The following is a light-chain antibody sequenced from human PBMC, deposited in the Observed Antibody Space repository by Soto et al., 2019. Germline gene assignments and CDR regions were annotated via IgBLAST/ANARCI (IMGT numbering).Light chain of an antibody. CDR1: QSVSTY. CDR2: HAS. V-gene: IGKV3-11*01. Sequence: EIVLTQSPATLSLSPGERATLSCRASQSVSTYVAWYQQKPGQAPRLVLYHASNRATGIPARFSGSGSETDFTLTISSLEPEDFAVYYCQHRDNRPYTFGQGTRLEI. J-gene: IGKJ2*01. CDR3: QHRDNRPYT.